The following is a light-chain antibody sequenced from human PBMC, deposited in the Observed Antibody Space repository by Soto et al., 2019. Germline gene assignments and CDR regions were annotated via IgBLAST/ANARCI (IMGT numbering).Light chain of an antibody. J-gene: IGKJ2*01. CDR3: QQYGDSPPRYT. CDR1: QSISNNY. Sequence: EIVLTQSPGTLSLSPGEIATLSCRASQSISNNYLSWYQQKPGQAPRLRIYLASTRATGIPDRFSGSGSGTDFTLTISRLDPEDFAVYYCQQYGDSPPRYTFGQGTKLEIK. CDR2: LAS. V-gene: IGKV3-20*01.